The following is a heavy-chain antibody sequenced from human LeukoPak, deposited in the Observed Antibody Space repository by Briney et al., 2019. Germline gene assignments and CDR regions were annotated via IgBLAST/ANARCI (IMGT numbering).Heavy chain of an antibody. D-gene: IGHD1-14*01. Sequence: PGGSLRLSRAASGFTVSSNYMSWVRQAPGMGLEWVSAIYSGGSTYYADSVKGRFTLSRDNSKNTLYLQMNSLRAEDTAVYYCARHLYTGFDPWGQGTLVTVSS. V-gene: IGHV3-66*02. CDR2: IYSGGST. CDR3: ARHLYTGFDP. J-gene: IGHJ5*02. CDR1: GFTVSSNY.